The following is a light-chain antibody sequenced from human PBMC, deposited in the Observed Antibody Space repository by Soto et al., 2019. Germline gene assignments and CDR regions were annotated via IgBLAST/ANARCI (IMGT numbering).Light chain of an antibody. CDR2: DAS. Sequence: DIQMTQSPSSLSASVGDRVTITCQASQDISNYLNWYQQKPGKAPKLLIYDASNLETGVPSRFIGSGYGTDFTFTISSLQPEDIATDYCQQYDNLPITFGGGTKVQIK. CDR3: QQYDNLPIT. V-gene: IGKV1-33*01. CDR1: QDISNY. J-gene: IGKJ4*01.